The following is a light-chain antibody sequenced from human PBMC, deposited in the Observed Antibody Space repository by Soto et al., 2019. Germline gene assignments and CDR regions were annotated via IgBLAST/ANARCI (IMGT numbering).Light chain of an antibody. CDR3: MQGLQSTIT. CDR1: QSLLHRNGKNY. Sequence: GMTQSPFSLAVTPGESASISCRSSQSLLHRNGKNYLDWYLQKPGQYPQLLIYLGSSRASGVPDRVSGSGSGTDFTLKIGRXEAEDVGIYYCMQGLQSTITFGQGTRLETK. CDR2: LGS. J-gene: IGKJ5*01. V-gene: IGKV2-28*01.